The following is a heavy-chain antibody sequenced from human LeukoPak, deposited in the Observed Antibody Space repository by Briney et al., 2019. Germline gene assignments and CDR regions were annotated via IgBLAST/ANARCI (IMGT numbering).Heavy chain of an antibody. CDR3: ARHGKEYRPRNYYYYYYMDV. J-gene: IGHJ6*03. V-gene: IGHV5-51*01. CDR1: GYSFTSYW. CDR2: FYPGDSDT. Sequence: GESLKISCKGSGYSFTSYWIGWVRQMPGKGREWMGIFYPGDSDTRYSPSFQGQVHISAAKSIHTAYLQWSRLKASDTAMYYCARHGKEYRPRNYYYYYYMDVWGKGTTVTVSS. D-gene: IGHD2/OR15-2a*01.